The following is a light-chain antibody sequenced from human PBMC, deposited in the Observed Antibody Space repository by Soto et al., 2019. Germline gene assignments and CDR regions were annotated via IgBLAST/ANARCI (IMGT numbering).Light chain of an antibody. CDR3: YSYTSSSTYV. CDR1: SSDVGTYNY. Sequence: QSALTQPAAVSGSPGQSITISCTGTSSDVGTYNYVSWYQQHPGKVPKLLIYEVTLRPSGVSNRFSGSKSGNTASLTISGLQAEDEADYYCYSYTSSSTYVFGTGTKVTVL. J-gene: IGLJ1*01. V-gene: IGLV2-14*01. CDR2: EVT.